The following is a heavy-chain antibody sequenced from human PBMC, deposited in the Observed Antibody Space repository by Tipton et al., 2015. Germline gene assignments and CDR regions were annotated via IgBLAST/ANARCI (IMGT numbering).Heavy chain of an antibody. D-gene: IGHD3-9*01. J-gene: IGHJ4*02. CDR1: GFTFSNYG. V-gene: IGHV3-33*01. CDR2: IWYDGSNE. CDR3: ARGSYDILTGHIRGHIDY. Sequence: SLRLSCAASGFTFSNYGIHWVRQAPGKGLQWVAVIWYDGSNEYFTDSVKGRFTISRDNSKNTVFLQMNNLRAEDTAVYYCARGSYDILTGHIRGHIDYWGQGTLVTVSS.